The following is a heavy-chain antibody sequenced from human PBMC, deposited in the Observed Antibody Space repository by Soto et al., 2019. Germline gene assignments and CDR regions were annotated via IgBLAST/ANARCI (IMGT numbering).Heavy chain of an antibody. V-gene: IGHV4-34*01. CDR2: INHSGST. CDR3: ARGPPSELLWFGELIVFDY. CDR1: GGSFSGYY. J-gene: IGHJ4*02. Sequence: KPSETLSLTCAVYGGSFSGYYWSWIRQPPGKGLEWIGEINHSGSTNYNPSLKSRVTISVDTSKNQFSLKLSSVTAADTAVYYCARGPPSELLWFGELIVFDYWGQGTLVTVSS. D-gene: IGHD3-10*01.